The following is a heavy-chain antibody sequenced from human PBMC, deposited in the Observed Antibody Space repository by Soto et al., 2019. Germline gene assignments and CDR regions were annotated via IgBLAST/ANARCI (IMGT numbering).Heavy chain of an antibody. CDR1: GGTFSSYA. D-gene: IGHD3-10*01. V-gene: IGHV1-69*06. J-gene: IGHJ6*02. CDR3: ARDTFTSLRCRLFYYYYYGIDV. Sequence: ASVKVSCKASGGTFSSYAISWVRQAPGQGLEWMGGIIPIFGTADYGQKFQGRVTITAYKSTRTAYMQLSRLGCEDRLADYCARDTFTSLRCRLFYYYYYGIDVGGQRTTVTVCS. CDR2: IIPIFGTA.